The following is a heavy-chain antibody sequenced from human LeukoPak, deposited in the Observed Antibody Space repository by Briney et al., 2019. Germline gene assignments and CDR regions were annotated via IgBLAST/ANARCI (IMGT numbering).Heavy chain of an antibody. V-gene: IGHV4-34*01. Sequence: SETLSLTCAVYGGSFSTYYWTWIRQPPGKGLEWIGEITHSGSTNYNPSLKSRLTVSVDTSKKQFSLHMNSVIAADTAVYYCARASYNWNYFDSWGQGTLVTVSS. CDR1: GGSFSTYY. CDR3: ARASYNWNYFDS. D-gene: IGHD1-20*01. CDR2: ITHSGST. J-gene: IGHJ4*02.